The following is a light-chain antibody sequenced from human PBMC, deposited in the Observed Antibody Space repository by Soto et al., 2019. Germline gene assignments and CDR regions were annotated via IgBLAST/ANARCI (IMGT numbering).Light chain of an antibody. J-gene: IGKJ1*01. V-gene: IGKV3-11*01. CDR2: HTS. CDR1: QTVNSR. CDR3: HQRQSWPRT. Sequence: IVLTQSPATLSSSLGERATLSCRASQTVNSRLAWYQHKPGQAPRLLIYHTSNRATGIPARFSGSGSGTDFTLTISSLEPEDFAVYYCHQRQSWPRTFGQGTKVDIK.